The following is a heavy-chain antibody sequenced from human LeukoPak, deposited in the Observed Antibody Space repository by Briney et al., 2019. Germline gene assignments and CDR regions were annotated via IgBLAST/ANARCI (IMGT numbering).Heavy chain of an antibody. Sequence: GGSLRLSCAASGFTFSSYAMSWVRQAPGKGLEWVSAISGSGGSTYYADSVKGRFTISRDNSKNTLYLQMNSLRAEDTAVYYCAKGTPHGRDIVVVPAAIYAPGYYYGMEVWGQGTTVTVSS. CDR2: ISGSGGST. CDR1: GFTFSSYA. CDR3: AKGTPHGRDIVVVPAAIYAPGYYYGMEV. D-gene: IGHD2-2*01. J-gene: IGHJ6*02. V-gene: IGHV3-23*01.